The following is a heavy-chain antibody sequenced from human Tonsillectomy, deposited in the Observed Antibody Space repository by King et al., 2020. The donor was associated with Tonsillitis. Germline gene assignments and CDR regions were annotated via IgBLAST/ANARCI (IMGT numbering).Heavy chain of an antibody. CDR2: IYPDDSDT. J-gene: IGHJ4*02. D-gene: IGHD1-14*01. V-gene: IGHV5-51*01. CDR3: ARHSREGRTALDY. Sequence: QLVQSGAVLKKPGESLKISCEASGYIFTSHWIAWVRQTPGKGLEWMGIIYPDDSDTRYSPSFQGKVTISADKSTRTTYLQWNNLRASDSAVYYCARHSREGRTALDYWGQGTLVTISS. CDR1: GYIFTSHW.